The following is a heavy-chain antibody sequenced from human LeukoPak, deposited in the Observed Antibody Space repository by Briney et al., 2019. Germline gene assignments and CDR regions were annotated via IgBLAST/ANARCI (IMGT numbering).Heavy chain of an antibody. Sequence: GGSLRLSCAASGFTVSAYYMSWVRQAPGKGLEWVSVLFGGGTIYYADSVNGRSTISRDNSKNTLYLQLNSLRAEDTAVYYCARGPRVATYYYFDYWGQGTLVTVSS. J-gene: IGHJ4*02. V-gene: IGHV3-53*01. CDR1: GFTVSAYY. D-gene: IGHD1-1*01. CDR3: ARGPRVATYYYFDY. CDR2: LFGGGTI.